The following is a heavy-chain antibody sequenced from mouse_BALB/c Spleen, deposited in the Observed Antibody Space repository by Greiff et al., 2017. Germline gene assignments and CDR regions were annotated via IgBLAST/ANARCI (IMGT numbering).Heavy chain of an antibody. CDR1: GYSITSGYY. CDR3: AREGGAATAWFAY. CDR2: ISYDGSN. D-gene: IGHD1-2*01. Sequence: ESGPGLVKPSQSLSLTCSVTGYSITSGYYWNWIRQFPGNKLEWMGYISYDGSNNYNPSLKNRISITRDTSKNQFFLKLNSVTTEDTATYYCAREGGAATAWFAYWGQGTLVTVSA. J-gene: IGHJ3*01. V-gene: IGHV3-6*02.